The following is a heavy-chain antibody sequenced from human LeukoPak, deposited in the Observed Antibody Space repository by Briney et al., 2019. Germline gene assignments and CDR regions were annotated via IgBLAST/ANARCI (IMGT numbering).Heavy chain of an antibody. D-gene: IGHD3-22*01. Sequence: PSETLTLTCAAYGGSFSGYYWSWIRQPPGEGLEWIGYIYYSGSTKYNPSLKSRVAIAVDPSKNQFSLKLSSVTAADTAVYYCARTEYYYDSSGYLGWFDPWGQGTLVTVSS. V-gene: IGHV4-59*01. CDR3: ARTEYYYDSSGYLGWFDP. CDR2: IYYSGST. CDR1: GGSFSGYY. J-gene: IGHJ5*02.